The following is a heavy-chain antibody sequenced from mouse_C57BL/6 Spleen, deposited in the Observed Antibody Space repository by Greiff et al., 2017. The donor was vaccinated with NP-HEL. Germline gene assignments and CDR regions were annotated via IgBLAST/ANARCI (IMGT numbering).Heavy chain of an antibody. CDR1: GFNIKDDY. Sequence: EVQLQQSGAELVRPGASVKLSCKASGFNIKDDYMHWVKQRPEQGLEWIGWIDPENGDTEYAPKFPGKATITADTSSNTTYLQLSSLTSEDSAVYYCTTGPLSTVVARAYWGQGTLVTVSA. V-gene: IGHV14-4*01. J-gene: IGHJ3*01. CDR3: TTGPLSTVVARAY. CDR2: IDPENGDT. D-gene: IGHD1-1*01.